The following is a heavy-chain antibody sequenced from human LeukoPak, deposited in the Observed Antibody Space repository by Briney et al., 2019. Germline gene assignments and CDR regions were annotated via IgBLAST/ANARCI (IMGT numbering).Heavy chain of an antibody. V-gene: IGHV3-21*01. J-gene: IGHJ3*02. Sequence: PGGSLRLSCAASGFTFSSYSMNWVRQAPGKGLEWVSSISSSSYIYYADSVKGRFTISRDNAKNSLYLQMNSLRAEDTAVYYCARKVAAAAMNDAFNIWGQGTMVTVSS. D-gene: IGHD6-13*01. CDR1: GFTFSSYS. CDR2: ISSSSYI. CDR3: ARKVAAAAMNDAFNI.